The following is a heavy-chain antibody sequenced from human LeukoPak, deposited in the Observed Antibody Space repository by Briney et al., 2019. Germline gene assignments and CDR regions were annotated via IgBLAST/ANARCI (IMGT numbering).Heavy chain of an antibody. Sequence: VASVKVSCKASGYNFSEYYLNWMRQAPGQGLEWMGWISPYSGATHYAQIFQGRVTMTRDTSISTAYMEVSSLRSDDSAVYFCARTLTMATCDYWGQGTLVTVSS. J-gene: IGHJ4*02. CDR3: ARTLTMATCDY. CDR2: ISPYSGAT. CDR1: GYNFSEYY. V-gene: IGHV1-2*02. D-gene: IGHD4/OR15-4a*01.